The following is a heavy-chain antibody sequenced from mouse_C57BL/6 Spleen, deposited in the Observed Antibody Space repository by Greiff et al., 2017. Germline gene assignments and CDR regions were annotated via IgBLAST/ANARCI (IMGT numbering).Heavy chain of an antibody. J-gene: IGHJ3*01. CDR3: AREGVGGTWFAY. CDR2: IYPGDGDT. V-gene: IGHV1-80*01. Sequence: QVQLQQSGAELVKPGASVKISCKASGYAFSSYWMNWVKQRPGKGLEWIGQIYPGDGDTNYNGKFKGKATLTADKSSSTAYMQLSSLTSEDSAVYFCAREGVGGTWFAYWGQGTLVTVSA. CDR1: GYAFSSYW.